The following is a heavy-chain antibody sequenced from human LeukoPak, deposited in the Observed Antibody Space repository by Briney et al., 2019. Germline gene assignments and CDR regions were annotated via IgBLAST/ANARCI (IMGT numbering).Heavy chain of an antibody. D-gene: IGHD2-8*01. CDR1: GFTFSGYG. CDR2: IRYDGTDQ. Sequence: GGSLRLSCAASGFTFSGYGMHWVRQAPGKGLEWVAFIRYDGTDQYYAESVKGRFTISRDNSKNTLYLQMNSLRAEDTAVYYCAKGFRVFNWFDPWGQGTLVTVSS. J-gene: IGHJ5*02. CDR3: AKGFRVFNWFDP. V-gene: IGHV3-30*02.